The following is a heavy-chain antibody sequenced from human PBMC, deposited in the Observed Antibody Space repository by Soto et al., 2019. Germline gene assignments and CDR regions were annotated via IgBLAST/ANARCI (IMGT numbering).Heavy chain of an antibody. Sequence: QVQLQESGPGLVKPSETLSLTCTVSGGSISNYYWSWIRQSPGKGLEWIGYVYYTGSTDYNPSLESRLTISVDTSKNQFSLKLNSVTAADTAVYYCAREVKWSGYFDYWGQGTLATVSS. V-gene: IGHV4-59*01. CDR1: GGSISNYY. J-gene: IGHJ4*02. CDR3: AREVKWSGYFDY. CDR2: VYYTGST. D-gene: IGHD2-15*01.